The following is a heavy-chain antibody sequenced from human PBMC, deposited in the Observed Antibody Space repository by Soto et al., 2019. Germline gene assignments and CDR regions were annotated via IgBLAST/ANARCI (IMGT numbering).Heavy chain of an antibody. J-gene: IGHJ4*02. Sequence: GGSLRLSCAASGFTFSSYWMHWVRQAPGKGLVWVSRINSDGSSTSYVDSVKGRFTISRDNAKNTLYLQMNSLRAEDTAVYYCARDYYYDSSGLASSDYWGQGTLVTVSS. CDR3: ARDYYYDSSGLASSDY. CDR2: INSDGSST. CDR1: GFTFSSYW. V-gene: IGHV3-74*01. D-gene: IGHD3-22*01.